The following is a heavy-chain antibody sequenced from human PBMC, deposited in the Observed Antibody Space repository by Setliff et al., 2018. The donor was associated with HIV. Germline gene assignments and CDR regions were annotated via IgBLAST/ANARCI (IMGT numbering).Heavy chain of an antibody. Sequence: PSETLSLTCTVSGGSISSSSYYWGWIRQPPGKGLEWIGEIKHGGSANYNPSLKSRVTISVDGSTNQFSLKLGSVTAADAAVYYCARGAYCGGASCSLTRFDPWGQGTLVTVSS. D-gene: IGHD2-15*01. CDR3: ARGAYCGGASCSLTRFDP. J-gene: IGHJ5*02. CDR1: GGSISSSSYY. V-gene: IGHV4-39*07. CDR2: IKHGGSA.